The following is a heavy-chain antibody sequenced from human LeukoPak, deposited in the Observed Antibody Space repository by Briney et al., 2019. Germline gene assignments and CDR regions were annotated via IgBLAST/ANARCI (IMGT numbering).Heavy chain of an antibody. D-gene: IGHD5-18*01. CDR3: ARWPPYSYGRPFDY. CDR2: VTPSGDPT. J-gene: IGHJ4*02. CDR1: GFTFTTYG. Sequence: GGTLRLSCAASGFTFTTYGMNWVRQAPGKGLEWVSGVTPSGDPTYYADSVKGRFIISRDNSKNTMYLQMNSLRAEDTALYYCARWPPYSYGRPFDYWGQGTLVTVSS. V-gene: IGHV3-23*01.